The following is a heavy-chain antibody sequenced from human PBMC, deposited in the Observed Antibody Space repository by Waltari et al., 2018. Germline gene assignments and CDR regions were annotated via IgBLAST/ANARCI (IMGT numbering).Heavy chain of an antibody. Sequence: QVQLQESGPGLVKPSQTLSLTCTVSGGSISSGGYYWSWIRQHPGKGLEWIGYIYHSGSTYYNPSLKSRVTISVDRSKNQFSLKLSSVTAADTAVYYCARARKGYYDSSGYEDYWGQGTLVTVSS. J-gene: IGHJ4*02. CDR1: GGSISSGGYY. CDR3: ARARKGYYDSSGYEDY. CDR2: IYHSGST. V-gene: IGHV4-31*03. D-gene: IGHD3-22*01.